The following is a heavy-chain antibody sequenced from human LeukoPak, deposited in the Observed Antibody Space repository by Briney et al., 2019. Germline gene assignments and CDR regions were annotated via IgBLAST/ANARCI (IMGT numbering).Heavy chain of an antibody. D-gene: IGHD1/OR15-1a*01. CDR1: GNSISSGDNY. J-gene: IGHJ4*02. V-gene: IGHV4-61*02. CDR2: IYTSGGT. CDR3: ARDHRRGGTIDY. Sequence: SETLSLTCTVSGNSISSGDNYWSWIRQPAGKGLEWIGRIYTSGGTNYNPSLKSRFTISGDTAKNQFSLRLSSVTAADTAVYYCARDHRRGGTIDYWGQGTLVTVSS.